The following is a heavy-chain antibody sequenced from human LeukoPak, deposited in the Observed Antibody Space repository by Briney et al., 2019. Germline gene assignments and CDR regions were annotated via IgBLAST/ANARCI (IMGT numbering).Heavy chain of an antibody. D-gene: IGHD3-22*01. V-gene: IGHV3-66*01. CDR2: IYSGGST. Sequence: GGSLRLSCAASGFTVSSNYMSWVRQAPGKGLEWVSVIYSGGSTYYADSVKGRFTISRDNSKNTLYLQMNSLRAEDTAVYYCAKVLTYYYDSSGPLLAFDYWGQGTLVTVSS. J-gene: IGHJ4*02. CDR1: GFTVSSNY. CDR3: AKVLTYYYDSSGPLLAFDY.